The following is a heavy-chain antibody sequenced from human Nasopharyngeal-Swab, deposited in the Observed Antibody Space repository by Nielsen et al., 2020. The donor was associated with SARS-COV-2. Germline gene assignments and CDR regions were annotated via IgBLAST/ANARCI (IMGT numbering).Heavy chain of an antibody. Sequence: GESLKISCAASGFTLSFYWMHWVRQAPGKGLVWVSRINSDGRSTSYADSVKGRFTISRDNAKNTLYLRVNSLRGDDTAVYYCVRDLAGEYGYWGQGALVTVSP. D-gene: IGHD4-17*01. J-gene: IGHJ4*02. V-gene: IGHV3-74*01. CDR3: VRDLAGEYGY. CDR1: GFTLSFYW. CDR2: INSDGRST.